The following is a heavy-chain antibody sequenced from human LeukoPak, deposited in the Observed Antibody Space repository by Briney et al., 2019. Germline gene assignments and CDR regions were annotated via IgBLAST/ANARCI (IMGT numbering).Heavy chain of an antibody. CDR3: ARGERVYYYDSSGYYHF. CDR1: GGSISSNNYY. CDR2: IYYSGST. V-gene: IGHV4-39*01. Sequence: SETLSLTCTVSGGSISSNNYYWGWFRQPPGKGLEWLGSIYYSGSTYDNPSLKSRVTISVDTSTKQASLKLTSVTTADTAVYYCARGERVYYYDSSGYYHFWGQGALVTVSS. J-gene: IGHJ4*02. D-gene: IGHD3-22*01.